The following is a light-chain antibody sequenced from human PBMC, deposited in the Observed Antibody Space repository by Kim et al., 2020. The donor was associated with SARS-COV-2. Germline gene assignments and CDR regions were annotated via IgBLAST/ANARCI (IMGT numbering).Light chain of an antibody. J-gene: IGLJ2*01. V-gene: IGLV3-19*01. CDR2: GRN. CDR1: SLRSYY. Sequence: SSELTQDPVVSMALGQTVRITCQGDSLRSYYATWYQQKPRQAPVLVIYGRNNRPSGIPDRFSGSASGNTASLTISGTQAEDEADFYCQSRDSGGKVVFGGGTKLTVL. CDR3: QSRDSGGKVV.